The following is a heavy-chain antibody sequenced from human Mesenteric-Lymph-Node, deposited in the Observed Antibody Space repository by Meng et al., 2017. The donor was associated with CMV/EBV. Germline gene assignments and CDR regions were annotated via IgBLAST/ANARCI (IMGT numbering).Heavy chain of an antibody. D-gene: IGHD2-15*01. Sequence: GSLRLSCTVSGYSSSSVNYWGWIRQPPGKGLEWIWSIYLTGNTHYNPSLTSRVTISVDTSTNRFSLKLSSVTAADTAVYYWAREITHCSGGSCYYFDFWGQGTLVTVSS. CDR1: GYSSSSVNY. CDR3: AREITHCSGGSCYYFDF. J-gene: IGHJ4*02. CDR2: IYLTGNT. V-gene: IGHV4-38-2*02.